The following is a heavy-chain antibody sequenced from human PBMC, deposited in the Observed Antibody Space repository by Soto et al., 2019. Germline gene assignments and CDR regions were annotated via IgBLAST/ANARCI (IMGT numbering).Heavy chain of an antibody. D-gene: IGHD6-19*01. CDR1: GDTFTGYA. Sequence: QVQLVQSGAEEKKPGASVKVSCKASGDTFTGYAFHWVRQAPGQRLEWMGCINAGNGNTKYSQKFQGRVTITRDTSPSTAYMELSSPRSEDTAVYYCARAVAVPADFDYWGQGTLVTVSS. V-gene: IGHV1-3*05. CDR2: INAGNGNT. J-gene: IGHJ4*02. CDR3: ARAVAVPADFDY.